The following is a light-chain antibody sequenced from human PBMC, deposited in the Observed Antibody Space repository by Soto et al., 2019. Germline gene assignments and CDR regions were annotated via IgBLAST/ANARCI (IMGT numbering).Light chain of an antibody. V-gene: IGLV1-47*02. Sequence: QSVLTQPPSASGTPGQRVTISCSGSSSNIGSNYVYWYQQLQGTAPQLLIYSNNQRPSGVAYRFSGSKSCTSASLAISGLRSEEEADYYCAAWDDSLSGVVFGGGTKVTVL. CDR2: SNN. CDR1: SSNIGSNY. J-gene: IGLJ2*01. CDR3: AAWDDSLSGVV.